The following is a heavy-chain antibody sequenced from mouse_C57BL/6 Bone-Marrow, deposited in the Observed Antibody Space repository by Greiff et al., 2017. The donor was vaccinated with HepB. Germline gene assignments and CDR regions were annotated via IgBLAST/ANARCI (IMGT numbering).Heavy chain of an antibody. V-gene: IGHV14-4*01. CDR3: TPVYYYGSSYFDY. D-gene: IGHD1-1*01. CDR2: IDPENGDT. J-gene: IGHJ2*01. Sequence: EVQLQESGAELVRPGASVKLSCTASGFNIKDDYMHWVKQRPEQGLEWIGWIDPENGDTEYASKFQGKATITADTSSNTAYLQLSSLTSEDTAVYYCTPVYYYGSSYFDYWGQGTTLTVSS. CDR1: GFNIKDDY.